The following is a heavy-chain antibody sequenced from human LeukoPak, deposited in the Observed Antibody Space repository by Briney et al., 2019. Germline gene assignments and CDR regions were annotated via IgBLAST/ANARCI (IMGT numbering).Heavy chain of an antibody. CDR3: SRAGGYCGSTSCYSGYYYYFMDV. CDR2: INPKSGVT. CDR1: GYTFTDYY. V-gene: IGHV1-2*02. D-gene: IGHD2-2*01. J-gene: IGHJ6*03. Sequence: ASVKVSCKASGYTFTDYYLHWVRQAPGQGLEWMGWINPKSGVTDSKMKFQGRVTLTRDTSITTAYMELISLTSDDAAVYYCSRAGGYCGSTSCYSGYYYYFMDVWGKGTTVTVSS.